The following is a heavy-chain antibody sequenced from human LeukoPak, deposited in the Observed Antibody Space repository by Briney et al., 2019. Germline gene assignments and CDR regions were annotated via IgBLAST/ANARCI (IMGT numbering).Heavy chain of an antibody. D-gene: IGHD3-10*01. CDR2: IYYTGNI. CDR1: GGSISSSSYY. J-gene: IGHJ6*03. V-gene: IGHV4-39*07. Sequence: SETLSLTCTVSGGSISSSSYYWGWIRQPPGKGLEWIGNIYYTGNIYYNPSLNSRVTVSVDTSKNQFSLKLSSVTAADTAVYYCARGILWFGQDDYYYMDVWGKGTTVTISS. CDR3: ARGILWFGQDDYYYMDV.